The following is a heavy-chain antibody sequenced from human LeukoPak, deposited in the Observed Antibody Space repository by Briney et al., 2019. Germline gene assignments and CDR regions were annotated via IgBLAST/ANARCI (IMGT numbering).Heavy chain of an antibody. CDR2: IKLNGGST. D-gene: IGHD4-17*01. V-gene: IGHV1-46*01. J-gene: IGHJ5*02. Sequence: PGASVKVSCKASGGTFSNSAISWVRQAPGQGLEWMGIIKLNGGSTNYAQRFQGRVTMTRDMSTSTVYMELSRLRSEDTAVYYCATADQDYDWFDPWGQGTLVTVSS. CDR3: ATADQDYDWFDP. CDR1: GGTFSNSA.